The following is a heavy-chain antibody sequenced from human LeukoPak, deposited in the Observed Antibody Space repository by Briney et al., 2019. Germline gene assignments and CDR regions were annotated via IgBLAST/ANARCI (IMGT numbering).Heavy chain of an antibody. D-gene: IGHD5-18*01. Sequence: ASVKISCKASGYTFTRNYMHWVRQAPGQGLEWMGVIHPSGSSTNYAQKFQGRVTMTKDTSTSTVYIEVNSLRSEDTAVYYCARMDMDPAMVTNYHDHWGQGTLVTVSS. CDR3: ARMDMDPAMVTNYHDH. CDR1: GYTFTRNY. CDR2: IHPSGSST. J-gene: IGHJ4*02. V-gene: IGHV1-46*01.